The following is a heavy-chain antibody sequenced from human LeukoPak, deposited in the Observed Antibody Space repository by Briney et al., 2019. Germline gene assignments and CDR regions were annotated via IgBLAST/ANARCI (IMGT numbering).Heavy chain of an antibody. CDR3: AKSSWFDXFXY. J-gene: IGHJ4*02. CDR1: GFPFNTYA. Sequence: PEGSLRLSCAASGFPFNTYAMNWGRLAPGKGLEWVSSIRGTGGDTYYADSVKGRFIISRDNSKNTLYLQMNSLRAEDTAVYYCAKSSWFDXFXYXXXGTLVTV. CDR2: IRGTGGDT. V-gene: IGHV3-23*01. D-gene: IGHD3-10*01.